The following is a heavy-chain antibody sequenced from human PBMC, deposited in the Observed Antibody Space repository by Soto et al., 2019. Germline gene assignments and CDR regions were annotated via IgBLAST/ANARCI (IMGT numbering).Heavy chain of an antibody. J-gene: IGHJ6*02. D-gene: IGHD3-3*01. CDR1: GFTFSSYG. CDR3: AKDSLGGTIFGVVIIMGVGMDV. CDR2: TSYDGSNK. Sequence: QVQLVESGGGVVQPGRSLRLSCAASGFTFSSYGMHWVRQAPGKGLEWVALTSYDGSNKNYADSVKGRFTISRDNSKNTLFLQMNSLRVEDTAVYYCAKDSLGGTIFGVVIIMGVGMDVWGQGTTVTVSS. V-gene: IGHV3-30*18.